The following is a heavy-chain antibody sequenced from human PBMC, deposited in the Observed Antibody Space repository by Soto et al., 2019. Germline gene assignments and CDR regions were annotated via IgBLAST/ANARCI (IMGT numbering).Heavy chain of an antibody. J-gene: IGHJ6*02. CDR1: GFIFSSHN. Sequence: GGSLRLSCAASGFIFSSHNMNWVRQAPGKGLEWVSSITGSSSYIFYADSVKGRFTISRDNAKNTVYLQVNSLRAEDTGVYYCARRVASETGYGMDVWGQGNKVTVSS. CDR3: ARRVASETGYGMDV. CDR2: ITGSSSYI. V-gene: IGHV3-21*06. D-gene: IGHD3-9*01.